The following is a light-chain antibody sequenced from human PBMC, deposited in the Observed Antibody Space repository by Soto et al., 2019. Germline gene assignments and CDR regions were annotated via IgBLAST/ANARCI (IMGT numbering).Light chain of an antibody. CDR3: SSYTDRKNLV. CDR2: DVT. Sequence: LTQSPSASGSPGQSVTISCTGTSSDIGGYNSVSWYQQHPGKAPKVMIYDVTKRPSGVPDRFSGSKSGNTASLTVSALQAEDEADYYCSSYTDRKNLVFGTGTKVTVL. CDR1: SSDIGGYNS. J-gene: IGLJ1*01. V-gene: IGLV2-8*01.